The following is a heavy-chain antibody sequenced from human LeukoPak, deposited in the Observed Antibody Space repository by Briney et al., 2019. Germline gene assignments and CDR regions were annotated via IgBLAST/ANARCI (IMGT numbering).Heavy chain of an antibody. V-gene: IGHV1-69*05. Sequence: SVKVSCKASGGTFSSYAISWVRQAPGQGLERMGGIIPIFGTANYAQKFQGRVTITTDESTSTAYMELSSLRSEDTAVYYCAIRSVEMATIPDYWGQGTLVTVSS. CDR3: AIRSVEMATIPDY. CDR1: GGTFSSYA. J-gene: IGHJ4*02. CDR2: IIPIFGTA. D-gene: IGHD5-24*01.